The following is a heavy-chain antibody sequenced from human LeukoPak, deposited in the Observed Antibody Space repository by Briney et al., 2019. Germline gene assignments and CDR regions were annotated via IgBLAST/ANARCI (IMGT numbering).Heavy chain of an antibody. Sequence: SETLSLTCTVSGGSVSSGSYYWSWIRQPPGKGMEWIGYIHYSGSTNYNPSLKSRVTISVDTSKNQFSLKLSSVTAADTAVYYCARGVGLRYFDWLLSLFDYWGQGTLVTVSS. D-gene: IGHD3-9*01. CDR3: ARGVGLRYFDWLLSLFDY. V-gene: IGHV4-61*01. CDR2: IHYSGST. CDR1: GGSVSSGSYY. J-gene: IGHJ4*02.